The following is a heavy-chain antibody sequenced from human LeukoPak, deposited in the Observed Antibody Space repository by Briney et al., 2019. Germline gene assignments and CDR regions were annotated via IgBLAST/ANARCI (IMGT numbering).Heavy chain of an antibody. CDR2: INSGGSGT. J-gene: IGHJ4*02. V-gene: IGHV3-74*01. D-gene: IGHD7-27*01. CDR1: GFDFSSNW. Sequence: PGGSLRLSCAASGFDFSSNWMHWVRHAPGKGLVWVSRINSGGSGTSYADSVEGRFTISRDNAKNTLYLQMNSLRAEDTAVYYCATSLGPLTEYWGQGTLVTVSS. CDR3: ATSLGPLTEY.